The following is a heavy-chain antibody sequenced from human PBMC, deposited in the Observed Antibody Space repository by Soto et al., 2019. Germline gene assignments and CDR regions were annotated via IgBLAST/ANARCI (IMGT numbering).Heavy chain of an antibody. V-gene: IGHV3-11*01. CDR1: GFTFSDYY. D-gene: IGHD1-1*01. CDR3: AAGNLYHTHFDY. J-gene: IGHJ4*02. CDR2: ITSSGTTI. Sequence: QVQLVESGGGLVEPGGTLSLSCAASGFTFSDYYMSWVRQVPGKGLEWISYITSSGTTIYYADSGKARFTISRDNAKNSLSLEMNSLRAEDTAVYYCAAGNLYHTHFDYWGQGTLVTVSS.